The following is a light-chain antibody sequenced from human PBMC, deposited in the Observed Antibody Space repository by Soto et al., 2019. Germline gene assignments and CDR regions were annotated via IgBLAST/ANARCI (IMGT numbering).Light chain of an antibody. V-gene: IGKV3-15*01. CDR2: GAS. CDR1: QSVSSSN. CDR3: QQYNNWPPIT. Sequence: EIVLTQTPGTLSLSPGERATLSCRASQSVSSSNLAWYQQKPGQAPRLLIYGASTRATGIPARISGSGSGTEFTLTISSLQSEDFAVYYCQQYNNWPPITFGQGTRLEI. J-gene: IGKJ5*01.